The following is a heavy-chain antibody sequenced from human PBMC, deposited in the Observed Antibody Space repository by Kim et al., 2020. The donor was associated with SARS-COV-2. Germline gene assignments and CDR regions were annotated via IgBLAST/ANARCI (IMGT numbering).Heavy chain of an antibody. V-gene: IGHV3-33*01. CDR1: GFTFSSYG. Sequence: GGSLRLSCAASGFTFSSYGMHWARQAPGKGPEWVAVICYDASNKYYIDSVKGRFTISRDNSKNSLFLQMDSLRAEDTAFYYCARGNGSNSGSYDYWCQG. CDR3: ARGNGSNSGSYDY. D-gene: IGHD1-26*01. CDR2: ICYDASNK. J-gene: IGHJ4*02.